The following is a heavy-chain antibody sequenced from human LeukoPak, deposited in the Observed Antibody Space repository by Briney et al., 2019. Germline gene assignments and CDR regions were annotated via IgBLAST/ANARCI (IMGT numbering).Heavy chain of an antibody. CDR2: IIPIFGTA. D-gene: IGHD7-27*01. Sequence: SVKVSCNASGGTFSSYAISWVRQAPGQGLEWMGGIIPIFGTANYAQKFQGRATITTDESTSTAYMELSSLRTEDTAVYYCARGFSGRGYYYYGMDVWGQGTTVTVSS. J-gene: IGHJ6*02. CDR3: ARGFSGRGYYYYGMDV. CDR1: GGTFSSYA. V-gene: IGHV1-69*05.